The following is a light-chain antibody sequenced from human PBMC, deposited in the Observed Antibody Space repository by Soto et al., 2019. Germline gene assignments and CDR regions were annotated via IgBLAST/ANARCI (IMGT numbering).Light chain of an antibody. Sequence: EIVLTQSPATLSLSPGERATLSCRASQSVSSYLAWYQQKPGQAPRLLIYDASNRATGIPARFSGSGSGTDFTLTISSLEPDDFAVYYWQQRSNWPKTCGQGTKVEIK. V-gene: IGKV3-11*01. CDR1: QSVSSY. CDR2: DAS. CDR3: QQRSNWPKT. J-gene: IGKJ1*01.